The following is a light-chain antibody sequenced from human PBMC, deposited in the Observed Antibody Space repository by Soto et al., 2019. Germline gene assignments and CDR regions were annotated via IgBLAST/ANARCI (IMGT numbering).Light chain of an antibody. J-gene: IGKJ2*01. Sequence: DIVMTQSPLSLPVTPGEPASISCRSSQSLLHSNGYNYLDWYLQKPGQSPQLLIYLGSNRASGVADRFSGSGSGTDFTLTISRVEAEDVGVYYCVQALQTRGYTFGQGMKLEIK. CDR3: VQALQTRGYT. V-gene: IGKV2-28*01. CDR2: LGS. CDR1: QSLLHSNGYNY.